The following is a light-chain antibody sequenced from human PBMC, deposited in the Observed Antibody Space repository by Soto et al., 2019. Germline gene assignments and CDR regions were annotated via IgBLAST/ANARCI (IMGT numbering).Light chain of an antibody. CDR3: LQCRDCPRT. V-gene: IGKV3-15*01. Sequence: ISKSQREGATLSCKASQNVYNNLAWYQQRPGQPPRLLIYDASTRATGIPARFSGSGYGTEFTLTISSLQSEESAVDFGLQCRDCPRTFGGVTKV. CDR1: QNVYNN. J-gene: IGKJ4*01. CDR2: DAS.